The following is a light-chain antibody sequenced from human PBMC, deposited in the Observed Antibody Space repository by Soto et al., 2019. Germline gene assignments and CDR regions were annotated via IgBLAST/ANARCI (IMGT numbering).Light chain of an antibody. CDR2: DAS. V-gene: IGKV1-33*01. CDR1: HDITNY. Sequence: DIQMTQSPSSLSASVGDRVTITCQASHDITNYLNWYQQKPGKAPRLLLYDASSLETGVPSRFSGSGSGTDFTFTISSLQPEDFAVYYCHQYDSWTFGQGTKVDIK. CDR3: HQYDSWT. J-gene: IGKJ1*01.